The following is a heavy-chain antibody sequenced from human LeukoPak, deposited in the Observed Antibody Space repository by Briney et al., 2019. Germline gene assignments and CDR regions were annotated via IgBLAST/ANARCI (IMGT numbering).Heavy chain of an antibody. CDR2: IYTSGST. CDR3: ARSYDSSGSDY. CDR1: GGSISSGSYY. J-gene: IGHJ4*02. D-gene: IGHD3-22*01. V-gene: IGHV4-61*02. Sequence: SQTLSLTCTVSGGSISSGSYYWSWIRQPAGKGLEWIGRIYTSGSTNYNPSLKSRVTILVDTSKNQFSLKLSSVTAADTAVYYCARSYDSSGSDYWGQGTLVTVSS.